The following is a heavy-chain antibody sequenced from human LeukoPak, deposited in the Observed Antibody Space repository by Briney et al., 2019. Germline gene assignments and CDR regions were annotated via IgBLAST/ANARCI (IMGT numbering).Heavy chain of an antibody. CDR3: ARQWFGELLCDY. D-gene: IGHD3-10*01. CDR1: GGSISTSSYY. V-gene: IGHV4-39*07. J-gene: IGHJ4*02. Sequence: PSETLSLTCTVSGGSISTSSYYWGWIRQPPGKGLEWIGSIYYTGSTYYNPSLKSRVTISVDTSKNQFSLKLSSATAADTAVYYCARQWFGELLCDYWGQGTLVTVSS. CDR2: IYYTGST.